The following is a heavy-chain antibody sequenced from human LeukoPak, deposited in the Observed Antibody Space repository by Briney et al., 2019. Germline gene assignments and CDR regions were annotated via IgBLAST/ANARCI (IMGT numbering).Heavy chain of an antibody. Sequence: SETLSLTCAVYGGSFSGYYWSWIRQPPGKGLEWIGEINHSGSTNYSPSLKSRVTVSLDTSRNQVSLILSSVTAADTAVYYCARHRFGHLFDYWGQGTLVFVSS. J-gene: IGHJ4*02. CDR3: ARHRFGHLFDY. D-gene: IGHD3-16*01. CDR2: INHSGST. V-gene: IGHV4-34*01. CDR1: GGSFSGYY.